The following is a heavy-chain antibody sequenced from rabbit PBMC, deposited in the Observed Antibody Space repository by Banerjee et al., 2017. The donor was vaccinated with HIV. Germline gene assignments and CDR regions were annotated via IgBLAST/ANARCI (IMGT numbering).Heavy chain of an antibody. CDR2: TAGGEGNT. D-gene: IGHD4-1*01. J-gene: IGHJ4*01. CDR3: ARDLAGVIGWNFNL. V-gene: IGHV1S45*01. CDR1: GFSFSYKYV. Sequence: QEQLEESGGDLVKPEGSLTLTCTASGFSFSYKYVMCWVRQAPGKGLEWIGVTAGGEGNTHYASWVNGRFTISSDNASTTVALQMTSLTAADTATYLCARDLAGVIGWNFNLWGPGTLVTVS.